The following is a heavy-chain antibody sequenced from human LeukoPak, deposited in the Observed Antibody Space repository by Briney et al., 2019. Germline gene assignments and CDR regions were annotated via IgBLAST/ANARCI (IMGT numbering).Heavy chain of an antibody. CDR3: ASPLKIYYDSSGPTRETEFQH. V-gene: IGHV1-69*04. D-gene: IGHD3-22*01. CDR2: IIPIFGIA. CDR1: GGTFSSYA. J-gene: IGHJ1*01. Sequence: SVKVSCKASGGTFSSYAISWVRRAPGQGLEWMGRIIPIFGIANYAQKFQGRVTITADKSTSTAYMELSSLRSEDTAVYYCASPLKIYYDSSGPTRETEFQHWGQGTLVTVSS.